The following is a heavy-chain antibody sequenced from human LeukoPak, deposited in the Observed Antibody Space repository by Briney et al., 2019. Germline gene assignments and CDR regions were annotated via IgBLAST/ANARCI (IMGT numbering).Heavy chain of an antibody. D-gene: IGHD5-12*01. J-gene: IGHJ6*03. CDR3: ARWTYADPYYYIDV. CDR1: GFTFSSHW. CDR2: IKQDGSSK. V-gene: IGHV3-7*01. Sequence: GGSLRLSCAASGFTFSSHWMTWVRQAPGKGLEWVANIKQDGSSKYYVDSVKGRFTISRDNAKTSLYLQMDGLGSADTAVYYCARWTYADPYYYIDVWGKGTTVIVSS.